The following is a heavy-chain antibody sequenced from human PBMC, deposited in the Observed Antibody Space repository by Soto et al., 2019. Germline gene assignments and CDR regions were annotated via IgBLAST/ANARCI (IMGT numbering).Heavy chain of an antibody. CDR3: ARDRSGYDYGSSGYMDV. CDR2: ISSSSSTI. J-gene: IGHJ6*03. V-gene: IGHV3-48*01. D-gene: IGHD5-12*01. CDR1: GFTFSSYS. Sequence: GGSLRLSCAASGFTFSSYSMNWVRQAPGKGLEWVSYISSSSSTIYYADSVKGRFTISRDNAKNSLYLQMNSLRAEDTAVYYCARDRSGYDYGSSGYMDVWGKGTTVTVSS.